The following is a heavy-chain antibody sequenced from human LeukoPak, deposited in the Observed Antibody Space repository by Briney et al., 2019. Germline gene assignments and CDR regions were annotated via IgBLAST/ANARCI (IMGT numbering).Heavy chain of an antibody. Sequence: GGSLRLSCAASGFTFTTYAMSWGSQAPGKGREWGSSIGAGGAATFYSDSVKGRFTISRDNSMNTLYLQMNSLRADDTAVYYCGRPTKFWLIRGGGVDVWGQGTTVTVS. CDR3: GRPTKFWLIRGGGVDV. D-gene: IGHD6-19*01. CDR1: GFTFTTYA. J-gene: IGHJ6*02. CDR2: IGAGGAAT. V-gene: IGHV3-23*01.